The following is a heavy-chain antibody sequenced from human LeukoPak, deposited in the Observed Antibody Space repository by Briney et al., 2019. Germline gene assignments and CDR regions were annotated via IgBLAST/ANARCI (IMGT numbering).Heavy chain of an antibody. CDR1: DGSIRSDDYY. CDR3: ARAVTVGYDYDY. V-gene: IGHV4-30-4*01. Sequence: SQTLSLTCTVSDGSIRSDDYYWSWIRQPPGKGLEWIGYIYYSGSTYYNPSLKSRVTMSIDTSKKQFSLKLGSVTAADTAVYYCARAVTVGYDYDYWGQGTLVTVSS. J-gene: IGHJ4*02. D-gene: IGHD4-23*01. CDR2: IYYSGST.